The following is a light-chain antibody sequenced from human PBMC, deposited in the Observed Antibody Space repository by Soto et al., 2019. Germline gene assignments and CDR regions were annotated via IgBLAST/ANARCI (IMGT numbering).Light chain of an antibody. Sequence: QAVLTRPASVSGSPGQPITISCTGTSSDVGRFDHVSWYQQHPGKAPKRGIYXXXKXXSXVXSGFSGSKSCTSDSLAISGLQSGDEADYYCAAWDDRLNGPVFGPGTKVTVL. V-gene: IGLV2-14*02. CDR3: AAWDDRLNGPV. CDR1: SSDVGRFDH. CDR2: XXX. J-gene: IGLJ1*01.